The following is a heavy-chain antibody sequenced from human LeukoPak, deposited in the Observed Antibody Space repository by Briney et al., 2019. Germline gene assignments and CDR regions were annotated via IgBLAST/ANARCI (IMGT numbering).Heavy chain of an antibody. CDR2: ISGSGGST. CDR1: RFTFSSYA. J-gene: IGHJ4*02. Sequence: GGSLRLSCAASRFTFSSYAMNWVRQAPGKGLEWVSAISGSGGSTYYADSVKGRFTISRDNSKNTLYLQMNSLRAEDTAVYYCAKDREYSSSVSGYWGQGTLVTVSS. D-gene: IGHD6-6*01. CDR3: AKDREYSSSVSGY. V-gene: IGHV3-23*01.